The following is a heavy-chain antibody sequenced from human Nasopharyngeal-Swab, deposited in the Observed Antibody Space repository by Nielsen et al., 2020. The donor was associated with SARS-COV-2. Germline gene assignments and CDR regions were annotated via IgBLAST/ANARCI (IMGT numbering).Heavy chain of an antibody. CDR1: GGTFSSYA. D-gene: IGHD2-2*01. Sequence: SVKVSCKASGGTFSSYAISWVRQAPGQGLEWMGGIIPIFGTANYAQKFQGRVTITADESTSTAYMELSSLRSEDTAVYYCARGSRVVVPLLYYYYYMDVWGKGTTVTVSS. J-gene: IGHJ6*03. V-gene: IGHV1-69*13. CDR2: IIPIFGTA. CDR3: ARGSRVVVPLLYYYYYMDV.